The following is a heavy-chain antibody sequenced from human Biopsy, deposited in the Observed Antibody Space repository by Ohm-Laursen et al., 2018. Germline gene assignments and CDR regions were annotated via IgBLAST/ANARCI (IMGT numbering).Heavy chain of an antibody. Sequence: ASVKVSCKASGYTFTAYYVHWVRQAPGQGLEWMGWINAKTGDINYVQKFQGRVTMTRDTSISTAYVYLSSLRSDDTAVYYCTRGGYYYDSLAYYYWFGPWGQGTLVTVSS. D-gene: IGHD3-22*01. V-gene: IGHV1-2*02. CDR1: GYTFTAYY. CDR2: INAKTGDI. CDR3: TRGGYYYDSLAYYYWFGP. J-gene: IGHJ5*02.